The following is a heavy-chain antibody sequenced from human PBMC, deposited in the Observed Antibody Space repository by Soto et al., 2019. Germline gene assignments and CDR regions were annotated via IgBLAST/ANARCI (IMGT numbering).Heavy chain of an antibody. CDR3: ARGRTGWYFDY. V-gene: IGHV3-13*01. Sequence: PGGSLRLSCAASGFTFSSYDMHWVRQATGKGLEWVSAIGTAGDTYYPGSVKGRLTISRENAKNSLYLQMNSLRAGDTAVYYCARGRTGWYFDYWGQGTLVTVSS. D-gene: IGHD6-19*01. J-gene: IGHJ4*02. CDR1: GFTFSSYD. CDR2: IGTAGDT.